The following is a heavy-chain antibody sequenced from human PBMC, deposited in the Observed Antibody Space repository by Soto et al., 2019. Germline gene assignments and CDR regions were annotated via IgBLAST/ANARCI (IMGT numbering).Heavy chain of an antibody. CDR1: GFRFNMYG. V-gene: IGHV3-30*03. Sequence: PGGSLRLSCAASGFRFNMYGMHWVRRTPGKGLEWLAVVSYDGSHQYYGDSVKGRFTISRDNSKNTLYLQMNSLRGDDTAVYYCARDRYVGVIVPDNIDHWGQGTLVTVSS. D-gene: IGHD2-21*01. CDR3: ARDRYVGVIVPDNIDH. J-gene: IGHJ4*02. CDR2: VSYDGSHQ.